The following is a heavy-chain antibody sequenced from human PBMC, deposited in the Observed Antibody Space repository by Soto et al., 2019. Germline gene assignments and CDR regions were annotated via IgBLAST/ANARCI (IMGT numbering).Heavy chain of an antibody. CDR2: IYYSGST. D-gene: IGHD2-2*01. CDR1: GGSISSGDYY. J-gene: IGHJ5*02. CDR3: ARVRGYCSSTSCFNWFDP. V-gene: IGHV4-30-4*01. Sequence: PSETLSLTCTVSGGSISSGDYYWSWIRQPPGKGLEWIGYIYYSGSTYYNPSLKSRVTISVDTSKNQFSLKLSSVTAADTAVYYCARVRGYCSSTSCFNWFDPWGQGTRVTVSS.